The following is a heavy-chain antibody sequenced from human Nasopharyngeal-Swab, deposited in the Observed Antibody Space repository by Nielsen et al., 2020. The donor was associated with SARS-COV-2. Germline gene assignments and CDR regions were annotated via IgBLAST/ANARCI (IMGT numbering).Heavy chain of an antibody. Sequence: WIRQPPGKGLEWIGEINHSGSTNYNPSLKSRVTISVDTSKNQFSLKLSSVTAADTAVYYCARGRRGVNWGGHYYYVMDVWGQGTTVTVSS. J-gene: IGHJ6*02. CDR2: INHSGST. D-gene: IGHD7-27*01. V-gene: IGHV4-34*01. CDR3: ARGRRGVNWGGHYYYVMDV.